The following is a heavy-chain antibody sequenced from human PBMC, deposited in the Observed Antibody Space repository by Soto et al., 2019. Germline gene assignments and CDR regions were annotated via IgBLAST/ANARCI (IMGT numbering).Heavy chain of an antibody. CDR3: ARMSSNCSGGSCYSYWYFDL. Sequence: QVQLQESGPGLVKPSETLSLTCTVSGGSISSYYWCWIRQPPGKGLEWIGYIYYSGSTNYNPSLKSRVTISVDTSKNQFSLKLSSVTAADTAVYYCARMSSNCSGGSCYSYWYFDLWGRGTLVTVSS. D-gene: IGHD2-15*01. V-gene: IGHV4-59*01. CDR2: IYYSGST. J-gene: IGHJ2*01. CDR1: GGSISSYY.